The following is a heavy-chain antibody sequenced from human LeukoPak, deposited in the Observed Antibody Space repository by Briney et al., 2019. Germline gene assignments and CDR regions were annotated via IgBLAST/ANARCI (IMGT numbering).Heavy chain of an antibody. CDR3: ARFSLLWGALDY. Sequence: GGSVRLSCAASGFTVSSNYMSWVRQAPGKGLEWVSVIYSGGSTYYADSVKGRFTISRDNSKNTLYLQMNSLRAEDTAVYYCARFSLLWGALDYWGQGTLVTVSS. D-gene: IGHD3-10*01. V-gene: IGHV3-53*01. CDR1: GFTVSSNY. CDR2: IYSGGST. J-gene: IGHJ4*02.